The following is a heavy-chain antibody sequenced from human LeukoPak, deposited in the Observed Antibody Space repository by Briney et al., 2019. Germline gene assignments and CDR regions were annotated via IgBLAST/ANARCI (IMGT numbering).Heavy chain of an antibody. CDR2: IYSGGNT. D-gene: IGHD2/OR15-2a*01. J-gene: IGHJ4*02. Sequence: GGSLRLSCAASGFIVSNNYMSWVRQAPGKGLEWVSVIYSGGNTDYANSVKGRFTISRDNYKNTVYLQMNRLRAEDTAVYHCARGLSHHDYWGQGTLVTVSS. CDR1: GFIVSNNY. V-gene: IGHV3-53*01. CDR3: ARGLSHHDY.